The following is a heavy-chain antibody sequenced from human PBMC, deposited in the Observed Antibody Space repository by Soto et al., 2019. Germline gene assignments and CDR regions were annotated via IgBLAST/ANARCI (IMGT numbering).Heavy chain of an antibody. CDR2: MAPFSGNT. CDR3: ARGLCTGGTCYGLTFDL. CDR1: GYTLASFD. J-gene: IGHJ3*01. V-gene: IGHV1-8*01. D-gene: IGHD2-15*01. Sequence: QVQLVQSGAEMKKPGASVKVACKASGYTLASFDISWLRQATGQGLEWMGWMAPFSGNTGSAQKFQGRISLTRNTSINTAYMELTGLTSDDTAMYYCARGLCTGGTCYGLTFDLWGQGTVVTVSS.